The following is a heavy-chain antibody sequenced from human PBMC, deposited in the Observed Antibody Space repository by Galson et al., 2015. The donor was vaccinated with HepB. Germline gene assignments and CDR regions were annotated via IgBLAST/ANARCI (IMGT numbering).Heavy chain of an antibody. V-gene: IGHV3-64*01. D-gene: IGHD3-22*01. Sequence: SLRLSCAASGFTFSSYAMHWVRQAPGKGLEYVSAISSNGGSTYYANSVKGRFTISRDNSKNTLYLQMGSLRAEDMAVYYCARDLDHYYDSSGYYLGAYYYYGMDVWGQGTTVTVSS. CDR1: GFTFSSYA. J-gene: IGHJ6*02. CDR2: ISSNGGST. CDR3: ARDLDHYYDSSGYYLGAYYYYGMDV.